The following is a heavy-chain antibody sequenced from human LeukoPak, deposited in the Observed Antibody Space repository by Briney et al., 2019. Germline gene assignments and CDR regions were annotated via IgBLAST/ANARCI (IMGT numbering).Heavy chain of an antibody. CDR1: GFTFSSYA. V-gene: IGHV3-23*01. CDR2: ISGSGGST. Sequence: PGGSLRLSCAASGFTFSSYAMSWVRQAPGKGLEWVSAISGSGGSTYYADSVKGRFTLSRDNAKNSLYLQMNSLRDEDTALYYCARDLSLSYYFDYWGQGTLVTVSS. J-gene: IGHJ4*02. CDR3: ARDLSLSYYFDY.